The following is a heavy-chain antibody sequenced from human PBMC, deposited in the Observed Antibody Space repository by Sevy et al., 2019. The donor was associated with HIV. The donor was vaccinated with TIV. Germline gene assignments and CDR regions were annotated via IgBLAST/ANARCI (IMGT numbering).Heavy chain of an antibody. D-gene: IGHD4-17*01. Sequence: TFSASGYTFSDYYIHWLRQAPGQGLEWMGWINLKSGVKDYAQKFQGRFTMTSATSTGTAYMELSRLRSDDTAVYYCARAPVKDDWYFDLWGRGTLVTVSS. J-gene: IGHJ2*01. CDR1: GYTFSDYY. CDR2: INLKSGVK. CDR3: ARAPVKDDWYFDL. V-gene: IGHV1-2*02.